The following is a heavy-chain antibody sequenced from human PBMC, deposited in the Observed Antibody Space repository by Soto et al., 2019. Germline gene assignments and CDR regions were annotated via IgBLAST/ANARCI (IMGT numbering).Heavy chain of an antibody. CDR1: GYTFTSYG. Sequence: GASVKVSCKAAGYTFTSYGITWVRQAPGQGLEWMGWISAYNGNTNYAQKLQGRVSMTTDTSTSTAYMELRSLRSDDTAVYYCARDNYGSGFDYWGQGTLVTVSS. V-gene: IGHV1-18*01. CDR3: ARDNYGSGFDY. CDR2: ISAYNGNT. J-gene: IGHJ4*02. D-gene: IGHD3-10*01.